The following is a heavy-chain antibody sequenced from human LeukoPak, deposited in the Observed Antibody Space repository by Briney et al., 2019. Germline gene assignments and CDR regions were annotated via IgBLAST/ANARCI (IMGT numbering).Heavy chain of an antibody. CDR2: MNPNSGNT. J-gene: IGHJ6*02. Sequence: ASVTVSCKASGYTFTNYDINWVRQAPGQGLEWMGWMNPNSGNTGYAQKFRDRVTITRNTSISTAYMELTRLTSEDTAVYYCARGDSGYFFYYGLDVWGQGTTVTVSS. CDR1: GYTFTNYD. D-gene: IGHD3-10*01. V-gene: IGHV1-8*01. CDR3: ARGDSGYFFYYGLDV.